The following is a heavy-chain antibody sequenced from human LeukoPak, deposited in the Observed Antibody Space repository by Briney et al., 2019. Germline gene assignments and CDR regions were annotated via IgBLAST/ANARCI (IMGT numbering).Heavy chain of an antibody. CDR1: GFTFKTYG. D-gene: IGHD3-3*01. CDR3: AKDTGVQFLEPAF. V-gene: IGHV3-33*06. J-gene: IGHJ4*02. Sequence: GGSLRLSCAGSGFTFKTYGMHWVRQAPGQGLEWVAAIWFDGSVKHYSDAVKGRFTISRDNSLDTLYLQMNSLRVEDTAIHYCAKDTGVQFLEPAFWGQGTLVTVSS. CDR2: IWFDGSVK.